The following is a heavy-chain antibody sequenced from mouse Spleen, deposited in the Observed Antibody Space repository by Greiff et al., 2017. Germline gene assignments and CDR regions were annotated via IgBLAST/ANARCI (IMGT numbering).Heavy chain of an antibody. V-gene: IGHV5-9-3*01. CDR2: ISSGGSYT. CDR1: GFTFSSYA. J-gene: IGHJ1*01. D-gene: IGHD2-10*02. CDR3: ARRLYGNYGAWYFDV. Sequence: EVQGVESGGGLVKPGGSLKLSCAASGFTFSSYAMSWVRQTPEKRLEWVATISSGGSYTYYPDSVKGRFTISRDNAKNTLYLQMSSLRSEDTAMYYCARRLYGNYGAWYFDVWGAGTTVTVSS.